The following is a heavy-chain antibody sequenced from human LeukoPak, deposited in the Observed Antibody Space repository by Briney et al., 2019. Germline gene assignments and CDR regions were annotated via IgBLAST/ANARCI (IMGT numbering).Heavy chain of an antibody. Sequence: GGSLRRSCAASGFAFSNYWMTWIRQAPGKGLEWVAIINQDGSQKYYVDSVKGRFTISTDNAKNSLSLQMNSLRPEDTAVYYCETHPNGACSNGVCSHNWGQGTLVTVSS. J-gene: IGHJ4*02. D-gene: IGHD2-8*01. V-gene: IGHV3-7*01. CDR1: GFAFSNYW. CDR3: ETHPNGACSNGVCSHN. CDR2: INQDGSQK.